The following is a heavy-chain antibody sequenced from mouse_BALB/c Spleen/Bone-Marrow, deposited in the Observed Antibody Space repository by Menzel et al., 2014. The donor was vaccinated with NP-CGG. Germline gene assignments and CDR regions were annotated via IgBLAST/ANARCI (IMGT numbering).Heavy chain of an antibody. CDR3: ARDYYGSSYFDY. D-gene: IGHD1-1*01. CDR1: GYSITSDYA. V-gene: IGHV3-2*02. J-gene: IGHJ2*01. Sequence: EVQLQQSGPGLVKPSQSLSLTCTVTGYSITSDYAWNWIRQFPGNKLEWMGYMSSSGSTSYRPSLKSRISITRDTSKNQLFLQLNSVTAEDTGTYYCARDYYGSSYFDYWGQGTTLTVSS. CDR2: MSSSGST.